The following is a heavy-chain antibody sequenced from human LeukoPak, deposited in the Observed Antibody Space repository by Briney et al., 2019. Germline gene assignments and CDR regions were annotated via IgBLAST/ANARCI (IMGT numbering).Heavy chain of an antibody. D-gene: IGHD3-9*01. Sequence: GGSLRLSCVASGFTFSSLGMHWVRQAPGKGLEWVAVISSDGSKKNYADSVKGRLTLSRDNSKNTVYLQVDSLRTEDTAVYYCAKGRQYSFDYLIDYWGQGTLDTVSS. CDR1: GFTFSSLG. V-gene: IGHV3-30*18. CDR3: AKGRQYSFDYLIDY. J-gene: IGHJ4*02. CDR2: ISSDGSKK.